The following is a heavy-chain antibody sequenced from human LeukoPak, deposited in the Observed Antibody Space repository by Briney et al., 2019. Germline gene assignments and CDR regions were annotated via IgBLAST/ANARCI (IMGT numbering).Heavy chain of an antibody. CDR2: IDPSDSYT. CDR3: ARRCSGGSCYSGPYYYYGMDV. Sequence: GESLRISCKGSGYSFTSYWISWVRQMPGKGLEWMGRIDPSDSYTNYSPSFQGHVTISDDKSISTAYLQWSSLKASDTAMYYCARRCSGGSCYSGPYYYYGMDVWGQGTTVTVSS. CDR1: GYSFTSYW. V-gene: IGHV5-10-1*01. J-gene: IGHJ6*02. D-gene: IGHD2-15*01.